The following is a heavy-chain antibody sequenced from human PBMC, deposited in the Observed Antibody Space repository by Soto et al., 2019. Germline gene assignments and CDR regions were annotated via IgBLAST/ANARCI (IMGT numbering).Heavy chain of an antibody. CDR3: AKAGGIVVVPAAIMGMDV. D-gene: IGHD2-2*01. CDR2: ISGSGGST. Sequence: EVQLLESGGGLVQPGGSLRLSCAASGFTFSSYAMSWVRQAPGKGLEWASAISGSGGSTYYADSVKGRFTISRDNSKNTLYLQMNSLRAEDTAVYYCAKAGGIVVVPAAIMGMDVWGQGTTVTVSS. V-gene: IGHV3-23*01. CDR1: GFTFSSYA. J-gene: IGHJ6*02.